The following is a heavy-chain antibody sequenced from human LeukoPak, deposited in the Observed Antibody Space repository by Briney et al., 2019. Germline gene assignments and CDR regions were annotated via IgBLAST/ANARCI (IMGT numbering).Heavy chain of an antibody. J-gene: IGHJ4*02. CDR1: GGTFSSYA. CDR3: ARDAGQQWLVPFVY. D-gene: IGHD6-19*01. Sequence: ASVKVSCKTSGGTFSSYAISWVRQAPGQGLEWMGWISAYNGNTNYAQKLQGRVTMTTDTSTSTAYMELRSLRSDDTAVYYCARDAGQQWLVPFVYWGQGTLVTVSS. V-gene: IGHV1-18*01. CDR2: ISAYNGNT.